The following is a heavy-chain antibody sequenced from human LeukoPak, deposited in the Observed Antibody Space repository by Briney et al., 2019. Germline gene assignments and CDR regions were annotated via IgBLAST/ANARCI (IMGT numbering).Heavy chain of an antibody. D-gene: IGHD3-22*01. V-gene: IGHV4-59*01. Sequence: SETLSLTCTVSGGSISSYYWSWIRQPPGEGLEWIGYIYYSGSTNYNPSLKSRVTISVDTSKNQFSLKLSSVTAADTAVYYCARAPFASWWLSHDAFDIWGQGTMVTVSS. J-gene: IGHJ3*02. CDR2: IYYSGST. CDR3: ARAPFASWWLSHDAFDI. CDR1: GGSISSYY.